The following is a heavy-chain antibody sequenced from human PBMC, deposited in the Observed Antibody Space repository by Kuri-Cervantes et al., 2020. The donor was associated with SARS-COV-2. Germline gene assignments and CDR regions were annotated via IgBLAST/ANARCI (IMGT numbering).Heavy chain of an antibody. V-gene: IGHV3-48*01. Sequence: GESLKISCAASGFIFSSNSMNWVRQAPGKGLEWVSHISSDGTTIYYADSVKGRFRISRDNVKNSLYLQMNSLRAEDTAVYYCARDRQLWLESRFDYWGQGTLVTVYS. CDR2: ISSDGTTI. D-gene: IGHD5-18*01. CDR3: ARDRQLWLESRFDY. J-gene: IGHJ4*02. CDR1: GFIFSSNS.